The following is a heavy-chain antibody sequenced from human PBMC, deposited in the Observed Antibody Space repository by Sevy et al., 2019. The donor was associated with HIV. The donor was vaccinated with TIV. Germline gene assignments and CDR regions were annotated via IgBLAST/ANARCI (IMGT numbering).Heavy chain of an antibody. J-gene: IGHJ4*02. CDR2: INPSGSST. V-gene: IGHV1-46*01. D-gene: IGHD6-25*01. CDR3: SRGGADGYNTPQGDY. CDR1: GYTFTTYY. Sequence: ASVKVSCKASGYTFTTYYMHWVRQAPGQGLEWMGIINPSGSSTTYAQKFQDRVIMTRDTSTSTVYLELTSLTSEDTAVYYCSRGGADGYNTPQGDYWGQGTLVTVSS.